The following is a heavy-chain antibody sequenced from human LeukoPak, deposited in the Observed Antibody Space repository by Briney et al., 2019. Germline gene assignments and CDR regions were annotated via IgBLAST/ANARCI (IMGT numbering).Heavy chain of an antibody. J-gene: IGHJ4*02. CDR2: IYYSGST. CDR3: ARRSNYYDSSGYFVSFDY. Sequence: SETLSLTCTVSGGSISSGGYYWSWIRQHPGKGLEWIGYIYYSGSTYYNPSLKSRVTISVDTSKNQFSLKLSSVTAADTAVYYCARRSNYYDSSGYFVSFDYWGQGTLATVSS. V-gene: IGHV4-31*03. CDR1: GGSISSGGYY. D-gene: IGHD3-22*01.